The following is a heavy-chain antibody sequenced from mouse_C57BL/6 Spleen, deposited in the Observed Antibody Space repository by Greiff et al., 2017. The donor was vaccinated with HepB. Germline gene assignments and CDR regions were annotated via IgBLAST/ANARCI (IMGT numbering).Heavy chain of an antibody. CDR3: ARGGGDYGWFAY. V-gene: IGHV5-4*03. J-gene: IGHJ3*01. CDR2: ISDGGSYT. D-gene: IGHD2-4*01. Sequence: DVKLVESGGGLVKPGGSLKLSCAASGFTFSSYAMSWVRQTPEKRLEWVATISDGGSYTYYPDNVKGRFTISRDNAKNNLYLQMSHLKSEDTAMYYCARGGGDYGWFAYWGQGTLVTVSA. CDR1: GFTFSSYA.